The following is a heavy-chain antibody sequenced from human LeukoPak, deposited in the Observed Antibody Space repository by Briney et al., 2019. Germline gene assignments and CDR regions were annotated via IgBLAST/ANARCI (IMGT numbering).Heavy chain of an antibody. Sequence: SETLSLTCTVSGGSFSTYYWSWIRQPPGKGLEWIGYIYYSGSTNYNPSLKSRVTISVDTSKNQFSLKLSSVTAADTAVYYCARHSPGSYGMDVWGQGTTVTVSS. CDR1: GGSFSTYY. CDR3: ARHSPGSYGMDV. CDR2: IYYSGST. J-gene: IGHJ6*02. D-gene: IGHD6-25*01. V-gene: IGHV4-59*08.